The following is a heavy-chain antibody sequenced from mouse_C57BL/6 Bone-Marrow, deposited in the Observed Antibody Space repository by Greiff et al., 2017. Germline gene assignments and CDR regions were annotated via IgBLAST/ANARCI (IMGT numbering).Heavy chain of an antibody. CDR1: GFTFSSYA. CDR2: ISDGGSYT. V-gene: IGHV5-4*01. D-gene: IGHD1-1*01. J-gene: IGHJ2*01. CDR3: ARIYYYGSSYVLHYYFDC. Sequence: DVHLVESGGGLVKPGGSLKLSCAASGFTFSSYAMSWVRQTPEKRLEWVATISDGGSYTYYPDNVKGRFTISRDNAKNNLYLQMSHLKSENTAMYYCARIYYYGSSYVLHYYFDCWGQGTTLTVSS.